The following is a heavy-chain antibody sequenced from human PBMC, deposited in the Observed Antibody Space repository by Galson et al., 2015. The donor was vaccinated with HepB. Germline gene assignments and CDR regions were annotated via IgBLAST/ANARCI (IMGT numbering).Heavy chain of an antibody. CDR2: ISPYNGRT. Sequence: SVKVSCKASGYTFSSYGINWVRQAPGQGLEWMGWISPYNGRTKYAQKFQDRVTMTTDTSTSTAYMELRSLRSADTAVYYCARGRGGVTIFGVVPTTYYYLDVWGKGTTVTVSS. D-gene: IGHD3-3*01. V-gene: IGHV1-18*01. CDR3: ARGRGGVTIFGVVPTTYYYLDV. CDR1: GYTFSSYG. J-gene: IGHJ6*03.